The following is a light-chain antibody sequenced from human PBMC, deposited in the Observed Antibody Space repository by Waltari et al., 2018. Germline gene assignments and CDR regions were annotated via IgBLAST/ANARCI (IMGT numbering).Light chain of an antibody. V-gene: IGLV1-47*01. CDR1: SSNIGRNY. CDR2: KNN. CDR3: AAWDDSLSGLV. J-gene: IGLJ3*02. Sequence: QSVLTQPPSASGTPGQKVTISCNGSSSNIGRNYVYWYQQFPGTAPKLLIFKNNQRPSGVPDRFSDSKSGTSASLAINGLRSEDEADYYCAAWDDSLSGLVLGGGTKVTVL.